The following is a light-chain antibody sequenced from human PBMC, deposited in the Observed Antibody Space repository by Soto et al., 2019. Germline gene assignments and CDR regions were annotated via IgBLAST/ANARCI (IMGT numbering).Light chain of an antibody. CDR1: ENIFKY. CDR2: AAS. Sequence: DIQMIQSPATLSASVGDRITITCRDSENIFKYVAWYQQTSGSAPNHLIYAASDLESGVPSRFSGSGSGTEFSLTIDNLQPNDSATYYCQHYNPRSIAFGGGTKVDVK. J-gene: IGKJ4*01. CDR3: QHYNPRSIA. V-gene: IGKV1-5*01.